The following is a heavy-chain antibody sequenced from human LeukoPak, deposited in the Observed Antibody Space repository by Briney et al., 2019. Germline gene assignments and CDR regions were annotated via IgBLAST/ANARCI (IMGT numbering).Heavy chain of an antibody. CDR1: GFIFDDYA. CDR3: ARSGQDCTSTSCYRDY. Sequence: PGGSLRLSCAVSGFIFDDYAMHWVRQAPGKGLEWVSGITWGRDNLAYAASVKGRFTISRDNSKNTLYLQMNSLRAEDTAVYYCARSGQDCTSTSCYRDYWGQGTLVTVSS. CDR2: ITWGRDNL. V-gene: IGHV3-9*01. J-gene: IGHJ4*02. D-gene: IGHD2-2*02.